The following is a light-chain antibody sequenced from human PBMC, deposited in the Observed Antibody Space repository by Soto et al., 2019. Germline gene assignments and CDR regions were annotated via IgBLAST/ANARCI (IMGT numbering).Light chain of an antibody. Sequence: QSVLTQPASVSGSPGQSITISCTGTSSDVGAYNFVSWYQQHPGRAPKLLISTVNSRPSGVSNRFSGSKSGNTASLTISGLQAEDEADYYCISYTTSGTLWVFGGGTKLTAL. CDR2: TVN. J-gene: IGLJ3*02. CDR1: SSDVGAYNF. CDR3: ISYTTSGTLWV. V-gene: IGLV2-14*01.